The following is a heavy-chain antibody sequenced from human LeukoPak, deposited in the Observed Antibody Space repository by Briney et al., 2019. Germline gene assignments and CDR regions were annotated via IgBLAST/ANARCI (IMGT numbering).Heavy chain of an antibody. CDR1: GYTFTSYY. CDR3: ARDGTTVTTLYY. CDR2: INPSGGST. V-gene: IGHV1-46*01. J-gene: IGHJ4*02. Sequence: ASVKVSCKASGYTFTSYYMHWVRQAPGQGLEWMGIINPSGGSTSYAQKFQGRVTMTRDMSISTAYMELSRLRSDDTAVYYCARDGTTVTTLYYWGQGTLVTVSS. D-gene: IGHD4-17*01.